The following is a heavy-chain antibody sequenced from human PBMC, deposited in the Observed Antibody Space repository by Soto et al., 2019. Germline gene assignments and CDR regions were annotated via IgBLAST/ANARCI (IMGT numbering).Heavy chain of an antibody. Sequence: QVLLLQSGTEVKKPGSSLRVSCKASGGSISGYAISWVRQAPGQGLEWMGGIIPLFRTTNYIPKFQGRVTITADTSTSTAYMELSGLRFEDTAVYYCATAVAGRLDVWGQGTTVIVS. CDR3: ATAVAGRLDV. V-gene: IGHV1-69*06. J-gene: IGHJ6*02. CDR2: IIPLFRTT. CDR1: GGSISGYA. D-gene: IGHD6-19*01.